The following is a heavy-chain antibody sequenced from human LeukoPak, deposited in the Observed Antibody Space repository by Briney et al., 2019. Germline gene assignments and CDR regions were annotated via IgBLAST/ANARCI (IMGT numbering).Heavy chain of an antibody. V-gene: IGHV3-23*01. CDR3: AKGGYYDILTGDY. D-gene: IGHD3-9*01. Sequence: GGSLRLSCATSGFTFSSYGMSWVRQAPGKGLEWVSSITGSGGSTYNADSVKGRFTISRDNSKNTLYLQMNSLRAEDTAVYYCAKGGYYDILTGDYWDQGTLVTVSS. CDR1: GFTFSSYG. CDR2: ITGSGGST. J-gene: IGHJ4*02.